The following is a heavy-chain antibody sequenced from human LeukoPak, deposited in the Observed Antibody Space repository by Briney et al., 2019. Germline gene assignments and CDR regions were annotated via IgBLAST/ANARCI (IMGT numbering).Heavy chain of an antibody. CDR2: IWYDGSNK. Sequence: GGSLRPSCAASGFTFSSYGMHWVRQAPGKGLEWVAVIWYDGSNKYYADSVKGRFTISRDNSKNTLYLQMNSLRAEDTAVYYCAKDDGGSSYFDYWGQGTLVTVSS. D-gene: IGHD1-26*01. V-gene: IGHV3-33*06. CDR3: AKDDGGSSYFDY. CDR1: GFTFSSYG. J-gene: IGHJ4*02.